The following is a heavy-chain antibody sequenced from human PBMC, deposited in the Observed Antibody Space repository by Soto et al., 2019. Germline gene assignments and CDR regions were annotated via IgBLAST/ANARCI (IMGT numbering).Heavy chain of an antibody. V-gene: IGHV4-34*01. CDR2: INHSGST. J-gene: IGHJ4*02. D-gene: IGHD2-21*02. CDR3: ARAGHTVVVPPIPVGYYLDY. Sequence: SETLSLTCAVYGGSFSGYYWSWIRQPPGKGLEWIGEINHSGSTNYNPSLKSRVTISVDTSKNQFSLKLSSVTAADTAVYYCARAGHTVVVPPIPVGYYLDYWGQGTLVTVSS. CDR1: GGSFSGYY.